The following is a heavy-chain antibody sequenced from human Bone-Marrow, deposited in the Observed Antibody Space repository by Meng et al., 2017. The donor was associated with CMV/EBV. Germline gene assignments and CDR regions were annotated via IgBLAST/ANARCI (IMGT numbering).Heavy chain of an antibody. J-gene: IGHJ4*02. CDR3: ARGGDPRFDY. Sequence: QVQLGQSGAEVKKPGSSVKVSCKASGGTFSSYAISWVRQAPGQGLEWMGWINPNSGGTNYAQKFQGRVTMTRDTSISTAYMELSRLRSDDTAVYYCARGGDPRFDYWGQGTLVTVSS. CDR1: GGTFSSYA. V-gene: IGHV1-2*02. CDR2: INPNSGGT.